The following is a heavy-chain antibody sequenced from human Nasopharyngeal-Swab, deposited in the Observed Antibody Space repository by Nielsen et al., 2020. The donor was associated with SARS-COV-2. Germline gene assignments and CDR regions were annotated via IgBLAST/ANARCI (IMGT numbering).Heavy chain of an antibody. D-gene: IGHD2-2*01. CDR1: GGSVSSGNYY. J-gene: IGHJ3*02. CDR3: ARSYCSSTRCANAFAI. V-gene: IGHV4-61*01. Sequence: SETLSLTCTVSGGSVSSGNYYWSWIRQPPGKGLEWIGYIYYSGSSNYNPSLKSRVTISVDTSKNQFSLKLSSVTAADTAVYYCARSYCSSTRCANAFAIWGQGTMVTVSS. CDR2: IYYSGSS.